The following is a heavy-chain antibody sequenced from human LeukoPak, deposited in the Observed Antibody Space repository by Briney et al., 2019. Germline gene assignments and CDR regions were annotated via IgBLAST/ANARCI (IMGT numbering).Heavy chain of an antibody. V-gene: IGHV1-46*01. CDR1: GYTFTSYY. Sequence: ASVKVSCKASGYTFTSYYMHWMRQAPGQGLEWVGIINPSGGSTSYAQKFQGRVTMTRDTSTSTVYMELSSLRSEDTAVYYCARVFSAGGVVPTPIDYWGQGTLVTVSS. J-gene: IGHJ4*02. CDR3: ARVFSAGGVVPTPIDY. D-gene: IGHD3-10*01. CDR2: INPSGGST.